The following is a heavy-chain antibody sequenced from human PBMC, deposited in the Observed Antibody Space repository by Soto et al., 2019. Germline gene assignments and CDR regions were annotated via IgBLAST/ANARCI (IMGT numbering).Heavy chain of an antibody. CDR1: GDSVSGDSAA. CDR2: TYYRSRWYN. D-gene: IGHD1-1*01. CDR3: AGTTSHHWLYMDV. Sequence: PSETLSLTCAISGDSVSGDSAAWNWVRLSPSRGLEWLERTYYRSRWYNDYAVSVRSRITVNADTSKNQFSLQLTSVTPEDTAIFFCAGTTSHHWLYMDVWGRGTTVTVS. V-gene: IGHV6-1*01. J-gene: IGHJ6*03.